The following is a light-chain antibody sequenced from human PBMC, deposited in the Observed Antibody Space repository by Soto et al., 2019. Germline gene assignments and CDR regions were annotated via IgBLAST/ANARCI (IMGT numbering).Light chain of an antibody. V-gene: IGKV1-5*01. CDR3: QQYNSDSQI. CDR1: QSISNW. J-gene: IGKJ2*01. Sequence: DIQMTQSPSTLSASVGDRVTITRRASQSISNWLAWYQQKPGKAPKVLIYDASNLESGVPSRFSGSGSGTEFTLTISSLQPDDFATYYCQQYNSDSQIFGQGTKVDIK. CDR2: DAS.